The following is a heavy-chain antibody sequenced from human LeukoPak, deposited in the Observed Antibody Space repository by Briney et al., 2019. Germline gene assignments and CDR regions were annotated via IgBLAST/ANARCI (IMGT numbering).Heavy chain of an antibody. V-gene: IGHV1-2*02. CDR1: EYTFTGYY. Sequence: ASVKVSCKASEYTFTGYYMHWVRQAPGQGLEWMGWINPNSGGTNYAQKFQGRVTMTRDTSISTAYMELSRLRSDDTAAYYCARMTATQAALYWGQGTLVTVSS. J-gene: IGHJ4*02. CDR3: ARMTATQAALY. CDR2: INPNSGGT. D-gene: IGHD2-21*02.